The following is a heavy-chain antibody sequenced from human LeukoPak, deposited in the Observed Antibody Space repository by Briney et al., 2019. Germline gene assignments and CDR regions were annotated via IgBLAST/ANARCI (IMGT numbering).Heavy chain of an antibody. CDR2: IYPGDSDT. V-gene: IGHV5-51*01. J-gene: IGHJ4*02. CDR1: GYSFTSYW. Sequence: GESLKISCKGSGYSFTSYWIGWVRQMPGKGLEWMGIIYPGDSDTRYSPSFQGQVTISADKSISTAYLQWSSLKASDTAMYYCARQMYYDILTGYYRDYWGQGTLVTVSS. D-gene: IGHD3-9*01. CDR3: ARQMYYDILTGYYRDY.